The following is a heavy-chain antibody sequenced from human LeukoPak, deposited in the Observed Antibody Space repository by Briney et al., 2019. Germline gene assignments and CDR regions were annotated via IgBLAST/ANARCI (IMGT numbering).Heavy chain of an antibody. D-gene: IGHD6-19*01. CDR3: ARPAYSSGWYSIMFDY. V-gene: IGHV3-11*01. CDR1: GFTFSDYN. Sequence: GGSLRLSCAASGFTFSDYNMRWIRQAPGKGLEWVSSISRSGSTKYYADSVKGRFTISRDNAKNSLFLQMNSLRAEDTALYYCARPAYSSGWYSIMFDYWGQGTLVTVSS. J-gene: IGHJ4*02. CDR2: ISRSGSTK.